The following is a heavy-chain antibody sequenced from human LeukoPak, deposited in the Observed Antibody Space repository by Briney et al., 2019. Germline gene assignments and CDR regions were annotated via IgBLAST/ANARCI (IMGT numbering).Heavy chain of an antibody. D-gene: IGHD3-10*01. V-gene: IGHV5-51*01. CDR1: GYIFTNSW. CDR2: ISPGNSDT. CDR3: ATESYGSGRN. J-gene: IGHJ4*02. Sequence: GEFLQISCKGSGYIFTNSWIGWVRQMPGKGLEWMGIISPGNSDTRYSPSFQGQVTISADKSISTAYLQWSSMKASDTAMYYCATESYGSGRNWGQGTLVTVSS.